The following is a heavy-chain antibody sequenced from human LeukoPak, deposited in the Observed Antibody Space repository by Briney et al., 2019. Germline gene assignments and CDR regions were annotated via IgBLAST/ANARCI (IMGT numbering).Heavy chain of an antibody. Sequence: PSETLSLTCTVSGGSISSYYWGWIRQPPGKGLEWIGYIYYSGSTNYNPSLKSRVTISVDTPKNQFSLKLSSVTAADTAVYYCARDRSRKYSSSWYYYYGMDVWGQGTTVTVSS. V-gene: IGHV4-59*01. J-gene: IGHJ6*02. D-gene: IGHD6-13*01. CDR1: GGSISSYY. CDR2: IYYSGST. CDR3: ARDRSRKYSSSWYYYYGMDV.